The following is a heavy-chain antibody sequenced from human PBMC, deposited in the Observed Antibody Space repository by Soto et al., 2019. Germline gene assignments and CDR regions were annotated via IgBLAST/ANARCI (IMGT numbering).Heavy chain of an antibody. J-gene: IGHJ4*01. V-gene: IGHV3-15*07. CDR3: TTDAYSTMIVVCFYN. CDR2: IKSKTDGGTT. CDR1: GFTFSNPW. D-gene: IGHD3-22*01. Sequence: PGGSLRVSCAASGFTFSNPWINWVRQAPGKGLKWVGRIKSKTDGGTTDFAAPVKGRFAISRDDSKNMVYLQMNSLKTEDTGIYSCTTDAYSTMIVVCFYNWGHEALLAV.